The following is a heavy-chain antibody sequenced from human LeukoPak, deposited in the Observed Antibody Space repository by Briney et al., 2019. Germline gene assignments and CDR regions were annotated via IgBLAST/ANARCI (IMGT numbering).Heavy chain of an antibody. Sequence: PGGSLRLSCAASGFTFSDYQMNWVRQAPGKGLEWISYISSRGSYTNYADSVKGRFTVSRDNARNSLYLQMNSPRAEDTAVYYCARTLGWDDAFDIWGQGTVVTVSS. CDR3: ARTLGWDDAFDI. V-gene: IGHV3-11*03. CDR1: GFTFSDYQ. CDR2: ISSRGSYT. J-gene: IGHJ3*02. D-gene: IGHD3-16*01.